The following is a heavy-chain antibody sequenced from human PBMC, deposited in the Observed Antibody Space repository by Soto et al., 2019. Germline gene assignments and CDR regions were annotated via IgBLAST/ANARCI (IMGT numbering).Heavy chain of an antibody. J-gene: IGHJ6*02. Sequence: SETLSLTCTVSSGSVSGGSYFWSWVRQPPGKGLEWIGYFYYSGSTKYNPSLKSRVTILEDTSKNQFSLKLSSVTAADTAVYYCARQTAAAGTELYYYYGMDVWGQGTTVTVSS. CDR2: FYYSGST. CDR3: ARQTAAAGTELYYYYGMDV. V-gene: IGHV4-61*01. CDR1: SGSVSGGSYF. D-gene: IGHD6-13*01.